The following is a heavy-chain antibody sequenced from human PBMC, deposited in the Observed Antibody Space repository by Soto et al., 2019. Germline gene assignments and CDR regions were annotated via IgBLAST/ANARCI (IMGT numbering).Heavy chain of an antibody. D-gene: IGHD2-15*01. CDR1: GYTLTELS. CDR2: FDPEDGET. CDR3: ATDLGCSGGSCYFDAFDI. Sequence: ASVKVSCTVSGYTLTELSMHWVRQAPGKGLEWMGGFDPEDGETIYAQKFQGRVTMTEDTSTDTAYMELSSLRSEDTAVYYCATDLGCSGGSCYFDAFDIWGQGTMVTVSS. J-gene: IGHJ3*02. V-gene: IGHV1-24*01.